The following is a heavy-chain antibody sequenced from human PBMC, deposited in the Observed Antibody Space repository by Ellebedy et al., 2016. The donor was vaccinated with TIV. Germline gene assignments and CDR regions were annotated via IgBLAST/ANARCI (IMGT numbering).Heavy chain of an antibody. CDR3: ARAKIGYNSLYFDS. V-gene: IGHV4-59*08. J-gene: IGHJ4*02. Sequence: MPSETLSLTCTVSDGSISSHYWSWIRQPPGKGLEWIGYIFYSGSTNDNPSVRGRVTMSVDTSKSQFSLRLSSVTAADTAVYYCARAKIGYNSLYFDSWGQGTLVTVSS. D-gene: IGHD5-24*01. CDR1: DGSISSHY. CDR2: IFYSGST.